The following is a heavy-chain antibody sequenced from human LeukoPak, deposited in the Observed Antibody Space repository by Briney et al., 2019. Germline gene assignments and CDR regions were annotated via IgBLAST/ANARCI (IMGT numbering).Heavy chain of an antibody. V-gene: IGHV4-61*02. CDR2: IYTSGST. D-gene: IGHD5-24*01. Sequence: PSQTLSLTCTVPGGSISSGSYYWSWIRQPAGKGLEWIGRIYTSGSTNYNPSLKSRVTISVDTSKNQFSLKLSSVTAADTAVYYCARDRRWLQHTNWFDPWGQGTLVTVSS. J-gene: IGHJ5*02. CDR3: ARDRRWLQHTNWFDP. CDR1: GGSISSGSYY.